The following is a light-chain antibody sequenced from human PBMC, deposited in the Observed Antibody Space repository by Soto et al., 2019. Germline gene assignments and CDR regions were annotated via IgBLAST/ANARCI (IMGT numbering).Light chain of an antibody. J-gene: IGKJ1*01. Sequence: DIQMTQSPSSLSASVGARVTITCRASQSISSYLNWYQQKPGKAPKLLIYAASSLQSGVPSRFSGSGSGTDFTLTISNLQPEDFATYYCQQSYSTPRTVGQGTKVEIK. CDR3: QQSYSTPRT. CDR2: AAS. CDR1: QSISSY. V-gene: IGKV1-39*01.